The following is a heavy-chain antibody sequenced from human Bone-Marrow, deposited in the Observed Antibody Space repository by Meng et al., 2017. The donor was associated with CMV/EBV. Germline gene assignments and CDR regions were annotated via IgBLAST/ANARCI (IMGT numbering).Heavy chain of an antibody. CDR3: AKDNGGSYYYGMDV. D-gene: IGHD3-10*01. CDR1: GFTFSSYA. V-gene: IGHV3-30-3*01. Sequence: GESLKISCAASGFTFSSYAVHWVRQAPGKGLEWVAIISYDGINKYYADSVKGRFTISRDNAKNSLYLQMNSLRAEDMALYYCAKDNGGSYYYGMDVWGQGTTVTVSS. J-gene: IGHJ6*02. CDR2: ISYDGINK.